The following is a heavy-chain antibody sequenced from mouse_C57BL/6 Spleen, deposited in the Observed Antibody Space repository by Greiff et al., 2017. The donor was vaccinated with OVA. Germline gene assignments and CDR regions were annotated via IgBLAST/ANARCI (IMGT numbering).Heavy chain of an antibody. CDR1: GFTFSDYG. V-gene: IGHV5-17*01. D-gene: IGHD1-1*01. Sequence: DVKLVESGGGLVKPGGSLKLSCAASGFTFSDYGMHWVRQAPEKGLEWVAYISSGSSTIYYADTVKGRFTISRDNAKNTLFLQMTSLRSEDTAMYYCAREFYGDAMDYWGQGTSVTVSS. CDR2: ISSGSSTI. CDR3: AREFYGDAMDY. J-gene: IGHJ4*01.